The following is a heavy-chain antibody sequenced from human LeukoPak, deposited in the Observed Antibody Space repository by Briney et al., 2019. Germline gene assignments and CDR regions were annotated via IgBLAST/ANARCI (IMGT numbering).Heavy chain of an antibody. CDR3: ASRGVVPAAEPSTWYFDL. CDR2: IYHSGST. J-gene: IGHJ2*01. CDR1: GGSISSGGYY. D-gene: IGHD2-2*01. Sequence: PSQTLSLTCTVSGGSISSGGYYWSWIRQPPGKGLEWIGYIYHSGSTYYNPSLKSRVTISVDRSKNQFSLKLSSVTAADTAVYYCASRGVVPAAEPSTWYFDLWGRGTLVTVSS. V-gene: IGHV4-30-2*01.